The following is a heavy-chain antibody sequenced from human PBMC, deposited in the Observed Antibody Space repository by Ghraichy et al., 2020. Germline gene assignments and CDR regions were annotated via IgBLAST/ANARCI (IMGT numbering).Heavy chain of an antibody. D-gene: IGHD2-21*01. V-gene: IGHV3-21*01. CDR2: ISSSSSYI. Sequence: GGSLRLSCAASGFTFSSYSMNWVRQAPGKGLEWVSSISSSSSYIYYADSVKGRFTISRDNAKNSLYLQMNSLRAEDTAVYYCARDPVYCGGDCYYFDYWGQGTLVTVSS. CDR3: ARDPVYCGGDCYYFDY. J-gene: IGHJ4*02. CDR1: GFTFSSYS.